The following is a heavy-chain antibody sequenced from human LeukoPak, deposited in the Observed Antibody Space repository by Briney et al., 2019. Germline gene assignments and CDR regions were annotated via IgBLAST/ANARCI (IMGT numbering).Heavy chain of an antibody. CDR1: GFTFSTYG. V-gene: IGHV3-30*02. CDR3: ARDVHDSSGYYPPAIGAFDI. J-gene: IGHJ3*02. Sequence: GGSLRLSCAASGFTFSTYGMHWVRQAPGMGLEWVAFIRYDGSNKYYADSVKGRFTISRDNSKNSLYLQMNSLRAEDTAVYYCARDVHDSSGYYPPAIGAFDIWGQGTMVTVSS. CDR2: IRYDGSNK. D-gene: IGHD3-22*01.